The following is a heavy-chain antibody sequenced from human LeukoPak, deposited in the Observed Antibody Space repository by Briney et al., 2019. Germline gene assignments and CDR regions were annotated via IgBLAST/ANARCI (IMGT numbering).Heavy chain of an antibody. D-gene: IGHD3-3*01. CDR2: INHSGST. CDR3: ASLSLRFLEWLSDTADDY. J-gene: IGHJ4*02. CDR1: GGSINSRSDC. Sequence: PSETLSLTCTVSGGSINSRSDCWGWIRQPPGKGLEWIGEINHSGSTNYNPSLKSRVTISVDTSKNQFSLKLSSVTAADTAVYYCASLSLRFLEWLSDTADDYWGQGTLVTVSS. V-gene: IGHV4-39*07.